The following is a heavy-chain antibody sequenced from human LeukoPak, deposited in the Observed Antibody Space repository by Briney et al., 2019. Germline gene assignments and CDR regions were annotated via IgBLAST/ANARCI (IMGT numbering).Heavy chain of an antibody. J-gene: IGHJ4*02. CDR1: GFTFSSYG. V-gene: IGHV3-23*01. CDR2: ISGSDDST. Sequence: GGSLRLSCVASGFTFSSYGMSWVRQAPGKGLEWVSAISGSDDSTYYADSVRGRFTISRDVSKNTLFLQMNSLRAEDTALYYCAKTGYSSGWYRIWDYWGQGTLVTVSS. CDR3: AKTGYSSGWYRIWDY. D-gene: IGHD6-19*01.